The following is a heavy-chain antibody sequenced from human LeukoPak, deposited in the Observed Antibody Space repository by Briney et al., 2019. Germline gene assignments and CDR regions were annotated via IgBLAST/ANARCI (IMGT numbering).Heavy chain of an antibody. CDR2: IYHSGST. CDR3: ARVPGYYYYYYYMDV. J-gene: IGHJ6*03. V-gene: IGHV4-38-2*02. CDR1: GYSISSGYY. Sequence: SETLSLTCTVSGYSISSGYYWGWIRQPPGKGLEWIGSIYHSGSTCYNPSLKSRVTISVDTSKNQFSLKLSSVTAADTAVYYCARVPGYYYYYYYMDVWGKGTTVTVSS. D-gene: IGHD1-14*01.